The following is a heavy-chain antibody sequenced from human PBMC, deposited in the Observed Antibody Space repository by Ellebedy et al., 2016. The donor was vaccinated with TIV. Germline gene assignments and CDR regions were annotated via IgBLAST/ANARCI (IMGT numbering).Heavy chain of an antibody. CDR1: GFRFSSYG. CDR3: ARGPLGGYSSGWFDY. D-gene: IGHD6-19*01. J-gene: IGHJ4*02. V-gene: IGHV3-33*01. Sequence: GGSLRLSCTASGFRFSSYGMHWVRQAPGKGLEWVAVIWYDGSYSYHADSVKGRFTISRDNSKNTLYLQMNSLRAEDTAFYYCARGPLGGYSSGWFDYWGQGALVTVSS. CDR2: IWYDGSYS.